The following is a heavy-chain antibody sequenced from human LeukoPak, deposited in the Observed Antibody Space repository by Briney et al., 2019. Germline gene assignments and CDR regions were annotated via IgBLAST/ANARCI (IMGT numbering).Heavy chain of an antibody. CDR3: ARVAIMGSGSYSNWYFDL. CDR2: IYHSGNS. V-gene: IGHV4-38-2*01. CDR1: GYSMSSVYY. J-gene: IGHJ2*01. D-gene: IGHD1-26*01. Sequence: PSDTLSLTCAVSGYSMSSVYYWGWIRQPPGKGLEWIGRIYHSGNSYYIPSLKSRVTISLDTSKILFSLRLSSPTAPDPAVYYCARVAIMGSGSYSNWYFDLWGRGTLVTVSS.